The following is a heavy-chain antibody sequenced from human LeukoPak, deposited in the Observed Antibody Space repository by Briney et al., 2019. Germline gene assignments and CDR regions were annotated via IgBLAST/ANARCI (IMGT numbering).Heavy chain of an antibody. CDR1: GGSFSGYY. CDR2: INHSGST. J-gene: IGHJ5*02. D-gene: IGHD1-14*01. CDR3: ARGPDGPVPQVDP. Sequence: SETLSLTCAVYGGSFSGYYWSWIRQPPGKGLEWIGEINHSGSTYYNPSLKSRVTISVDTSKNQFSLKLSSVTAADTAVYYCARGPDGPVPQVDPWGQGTLVTVSS. V-gene: IGHV4-34*01.